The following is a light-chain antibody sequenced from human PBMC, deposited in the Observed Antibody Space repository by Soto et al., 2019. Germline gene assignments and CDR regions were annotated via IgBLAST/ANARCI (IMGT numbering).Light chain of an antibody. J-gene: IGLJ3*02. CDR3: AAWDDSLNGWV. Sequence: QSVLPQPPSASGTPGQRVTISCSGSSSNIGSNVVNWYQQLPGTAPKLLIYSTNQRPSGVPDRFSGSKSGTSASLAISGLQSEDEADYYCAAWDDSLNGWVFGGGTKLTVL. CDR2: STN. CDR1: SSNIGSNV. V-gene: IGLV1-44*01.